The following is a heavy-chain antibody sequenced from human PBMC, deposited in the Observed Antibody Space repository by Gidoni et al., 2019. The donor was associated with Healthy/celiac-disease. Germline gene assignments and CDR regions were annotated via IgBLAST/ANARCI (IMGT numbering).Heavy chain of an antibody. CDR2: INPNSGGT. CDR1: GYPCTGYY. Sequence: QVQLVQSGAEVKKPGASVKVSCKASGYPCTGYYMHWVRQAPGQGLEWMGWINPNSGGTNYAQKFQGRVTMTRDTSISTAYMELSRLRSDDTAVYYCARDPPRGYSSGWADAFDIWGQGTMVTVSS. V-gene: IGHV1-2*02. J-gene: IGHJ3*02. D-gene: IGHD6-19*01. CDR3: ARDPPRGYSSGWADAFDI.